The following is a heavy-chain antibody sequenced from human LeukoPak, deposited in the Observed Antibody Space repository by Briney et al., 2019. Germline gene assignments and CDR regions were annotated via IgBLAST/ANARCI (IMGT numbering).Heavy chain of an antibody. Sequence: GGSLRLSCAASGFTFSSYGMSWVRQAPGKGLEWVSAISGSGGSTYYADSAKGRFTISRDNSKNTLYLQMNSLRAEDTAVYYCAKEYYYDSSGYPTWGFDYWGQGTLVTVSS. D-gene: IGHD3-22*01. V-gene: IGHV3-23*01. CDR1: GFTFSSYG. J-gene: IGHJ4*02. CDR2: ISGSGGST. CDR3: AKEYYYDSSGYPTWGFDY.